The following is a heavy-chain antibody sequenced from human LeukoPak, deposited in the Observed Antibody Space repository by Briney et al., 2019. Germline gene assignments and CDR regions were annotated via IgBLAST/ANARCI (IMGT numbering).Heavy chain of an antibody. Sequence: ASVKVSCKASGGTFSTSAISWVRQAPGQGLEWMGGIIPFFVTPNYAQKFQGRVTITADESTGTAYMELSSLRSEDTAMYYCARALGEIAVTAFYLHYDFDIWGQGTMVTVSS. CDR2: IIPFFVTP. CDR1: GGTFSTSA. CDR3: ARALGEIAVTAFYLHYDFDI. D-gene: IGHD4-23*01. V-gene: IGHV1-69*13. J-gene: IGHJ3*02.